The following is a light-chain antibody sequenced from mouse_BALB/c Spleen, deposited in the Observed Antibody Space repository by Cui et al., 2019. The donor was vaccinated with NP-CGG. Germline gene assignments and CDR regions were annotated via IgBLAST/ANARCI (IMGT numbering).Light chain of an antibody. V-gene: IGLV1*01. Sequence: QAVVTQELELTTSPGETVTLTCRSSTGAVTTSNYANWVQEKPDHLFTGLIGGTNNRAPGVPARFSGSLIGDKAALTITGAQTDDEAIYFCALWYSNHWVFGGGTKLTVL. CDR3: ALWYSNHWV. CDR1: TGAVTTSNY. CDR2: GTN. J-gene: IGLJ1*01.